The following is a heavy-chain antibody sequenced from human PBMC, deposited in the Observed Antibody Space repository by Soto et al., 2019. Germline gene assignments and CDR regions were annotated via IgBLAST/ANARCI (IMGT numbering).Heavy chain of an antibody. D-gene: IGHD2-2*01. Sequence: ASVKVSCKASGYTFTSYGISWVRQAPGQGLEWMGWISAYNGNTNYAQELQGRVTMTTDTSTSTAYMELRSLRSDDTAVYYCARVGYCSSTSCRSLYMDVWGKGTTVTVSS. J-gene: IGHJ6*03. V-gene: IGHV1-18*01. CDR1: GYTFTSYG. CDR3: ARVGYCSSTSCRSLYMDV. CDR2: ISAYNGNT.